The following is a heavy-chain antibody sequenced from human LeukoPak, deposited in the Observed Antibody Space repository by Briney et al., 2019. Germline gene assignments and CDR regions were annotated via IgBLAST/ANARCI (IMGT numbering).Heavy chain of an antibody. Sequence: DSVKGRFTISRDNAKNSLYLQMNSLRAEDTAVYYCAREDVWELGSCDCWGQGALVTVSS. V-gene: IGHV3-7*01. D-gene: IGHD1-26*01. J-gene: IGHJ4*02. CDR3: AREDVWELGSCDC.